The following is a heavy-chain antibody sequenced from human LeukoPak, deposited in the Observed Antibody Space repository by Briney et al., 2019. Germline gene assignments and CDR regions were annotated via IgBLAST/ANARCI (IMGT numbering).Heavy chain of an antibody. Sequence: PSETLSLTCTVSGGSIRSYYWSWIRQPPGKGLEWIGYIYHSGSTYYNPSLKSRVTISVDRSKNQFSLKLSSVTAADTAVYYCARAGYDGGSFLDYWGQGTLVTVSS. V-gene: IGHV4-30-2*01. CDR1: GGSIRSYY. CDR2: IYHSGST. CDR3: ARAGYDGGSFLDY. D-gene: IGHD4-23*01. J-gene: IGHJ4*02.